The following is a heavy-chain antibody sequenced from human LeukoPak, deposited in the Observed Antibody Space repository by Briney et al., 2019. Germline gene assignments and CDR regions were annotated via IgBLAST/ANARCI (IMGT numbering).Heavy chain of an antibody. CDR2: ISSSGSTI. Sequence: GGSLRLSCAASGFTFRDYYMSWIRQAPGKGLEWVSYISSSGSTIYYADSVKGRFTISRDNAKNSLYLQMNSLRAEDTAVYYCARAGRFLEWLDRWFDPWGQGTLVTVSS. CDR1: GFTFRDYY. D-gene: IGHD3-3*01. CDR3: ARAGRFLEWLDRWFDP. J-gene: IGHJ5*02. V-gene: IGHV3-11*01.